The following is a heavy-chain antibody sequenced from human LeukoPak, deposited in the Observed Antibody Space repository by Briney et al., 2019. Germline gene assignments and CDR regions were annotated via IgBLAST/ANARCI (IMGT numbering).Heavy chain of an antibody. D-gene: IGHD3-9*01. Sequence: KSSETLSLTCTVSGGPISYYYWTWIRQSPGKGLEWIGQIYYTGSTYYNPSLKRRVTISVDTSRNQFSLNLTSVTAADTAVYYCARGGTYNDILSFDPWGPGTLVTVSS. J-gene: IGHJ5*02. CDR2: IYYTGST. CDR3: ARGGTYNDILSFDP. CDR1: GGPISYYY. V-gene: IGHV4-59*01.